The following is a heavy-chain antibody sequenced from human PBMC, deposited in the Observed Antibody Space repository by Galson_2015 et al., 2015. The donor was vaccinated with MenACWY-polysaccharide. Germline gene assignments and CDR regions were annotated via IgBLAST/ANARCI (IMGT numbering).Heavy chain of an antibody. CDR3: ARASRTRQLAGLDY. CDR1: GYTFSTYT. Sequence: SVKVSCKASGYTFSTYTMNWVRQAPGQGLEWMGWISTNTGNPTYAQGFTGHFVFSLDTSVNTAFLQISSLKAEDTAVYYCARASRTRQLAGLDYWGQGTLVTVSS. V-gene: IGHV7-4-1*02. CDR2: ISTNTGNP. J-gene: IGHJ4*02. D-gene: IGHD1-1*01.